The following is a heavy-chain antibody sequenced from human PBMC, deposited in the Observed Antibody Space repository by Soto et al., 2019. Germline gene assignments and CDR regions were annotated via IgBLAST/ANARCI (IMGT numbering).Heavy chain of an antibody. Sequence: ASVKVSCKASGYTFTSYYMHWVRQAPGQGLEWMGIINPSGGSTSYAQKFQGRVTMTRDTSTSTVYMELSSLRSEDTAVYYCARESNDFWGGYYEGHYYYYGIDVWGQGTTVTVSS. CDR1: GYTFTSYY. D-gene: IGHD3-3*01. CDR2: INPSGGST. J-gene: IGHJ6*02. CDR3: ARESNDFWGGYYEGHYYYYGIDV. V-gene: IGHV1-46*01.